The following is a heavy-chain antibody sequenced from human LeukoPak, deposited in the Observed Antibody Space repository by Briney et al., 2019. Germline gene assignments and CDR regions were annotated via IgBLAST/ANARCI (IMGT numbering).Heavy chain of an antibody. Sequence: PGGSLRLSCSASGFTFGDYAMSWFRQAPGKGLEWVAFIRGKAYGGTTEYAASVKGRFTISRDDSNSIAYLQMNSLKTEDTAVYYCTRSRWDLLPGDYWGQGNLVTISS. V-gene: IGHV3-49*03. CDR3: TRSRWDLLPGDY. D-gene: IGHD1-26*01. CDR2: IRGKAYGGTT. J-gene: IGHJ4*02. CDR1: GFTFGDYA.